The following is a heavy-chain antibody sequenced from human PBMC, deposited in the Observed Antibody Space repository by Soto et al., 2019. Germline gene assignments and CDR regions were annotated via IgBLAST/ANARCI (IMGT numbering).Heavy chain of an antibody. CDR3: AGTTNGDYFDY. CDR2: IYYSGST. V-gene: IGHV4-59*01. Sequence: SETLSLTCTVSGGSISSYYWSWIRQPPGKGLEWIGYIYYSGSTNYNPSLKSRVTISVDTSKNQFSLKLSSVTAADTAVYYCAGTTNGDYFDYWGQGTLVTVSS. J-gene: IGHJ4*02. CDR1: GGSISSYY. D-gene: IGHD4-17*01.